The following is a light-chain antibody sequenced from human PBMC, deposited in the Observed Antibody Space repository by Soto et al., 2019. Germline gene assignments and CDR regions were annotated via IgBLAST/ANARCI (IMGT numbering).Light chain of an antibody. V-gene: IGLV2-14*01. J-gene: IGLJ1*01. CDR3: SSYKSGSIYV. CDR1: SSDVGGYNY. Sequence: QSALTQPASVSGSPGKSITISCTGTSSDVGGYNYVSWYQQHPGKAPKLMIYDVSKRPSRVSNRYCGSKGGNAASLLFSALQAEDNADYRCSSYKSGSIYVFGTWTKFTVL. CDR2: DVS.